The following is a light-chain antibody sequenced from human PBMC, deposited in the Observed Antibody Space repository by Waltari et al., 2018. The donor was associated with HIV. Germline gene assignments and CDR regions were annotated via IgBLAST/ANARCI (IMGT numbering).Light chain of an antibody. CDR1: RRGVGNLNL. V-gene: IGLV2-23*02. Sequence: QSALTQPPSVSGSPGQSITLPCTETRRGVGNLNLVTWYQHYGGKAPNFLIYEVTKRPSGISSRFSGSKSGNTASLTISDLQAEDEATYYCCSYGSSATFVVFGGGTRVTV. J-gene: IGLJ2*01. CDR3: CSYGSSATFVV. CDR2: EVT.